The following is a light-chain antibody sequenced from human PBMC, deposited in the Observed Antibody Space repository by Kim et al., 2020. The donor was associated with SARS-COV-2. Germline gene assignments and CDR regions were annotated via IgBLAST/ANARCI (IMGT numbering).Light chain of an antibody. CDR2: GAS. J-gene: IGKJ2*01. Sequence: SASVGDRVTSTCRASQDVRKYLAWFQQKPGKGPKSLIYGASSLQSGVPSRFSGSGSGTDFTLTISSLQPEDFATYYCQHYNGYPYTFGQGTKLEI. V-gene: IGKV1-16*01. CDR1: QDVRKY. CDR3: QHYNGYPYT.